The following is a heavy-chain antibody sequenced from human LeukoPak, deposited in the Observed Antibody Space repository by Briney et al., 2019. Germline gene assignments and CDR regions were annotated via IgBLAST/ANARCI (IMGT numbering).Heavy chain of an antibody. CDR3: ATVFFLGPADY. CDR1: GYTFTGYY. J-gene: IGHJ4*02. V-gene: IGHV1-2*02. D-gene: IGHD2/OR15-2a*01. CDR2: INPNSGGT. Sequence: ASVKVSCKASGYTFTGYYMHWVRQAPGQGLEWMGWINPNSGGTNYAQKFQGRVTMTEDTSTDTAYMELSSLRSEDTAVYYCATVFFLGPADYWGQGTLVTVSS.